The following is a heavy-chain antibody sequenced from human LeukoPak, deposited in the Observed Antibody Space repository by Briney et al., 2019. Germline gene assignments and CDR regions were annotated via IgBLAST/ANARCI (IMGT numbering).Heavy chain of an antibody. CDR1: GFTFSSYA. J-gene: IGHJ4*02. CDR2: ISGSGGST. CDR3: ARENTRFFDY. V-gene: IGHV3-23*01. D-gene: IGHD3-10*02. Sequence: GGSLRLSCAASGFTFSSYAMSWVRQAPGKGLEWVSAISGSGGSTYYADSVKGRFTISRDNSKNTLHQQMNSLRAEDTAVYYCARENTRFFDYWGQGTLVTVSS.